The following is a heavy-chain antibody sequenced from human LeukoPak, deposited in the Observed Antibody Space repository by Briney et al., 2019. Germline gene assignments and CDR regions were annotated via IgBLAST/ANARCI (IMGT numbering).Heavy chain of an antibody. CDR3: AKDLLLWFGESPGDY. J-gene: IGHJ4*02. Sequence: GSLRLSCAASGFTFSSYALSWVRQAPGKGLEWVSAISGSGGSTYYADSVKGRFTISRDNSKNTLYLQMNSLRAEDTAVYYSAKDLLLWFGESPGDYWGQGTLVTVSS. CDR1: GFTFSSYA. CDR2: ISGSGGST. V-gene: IGHV3-23*01. D-gene: IGHD3-10*01.